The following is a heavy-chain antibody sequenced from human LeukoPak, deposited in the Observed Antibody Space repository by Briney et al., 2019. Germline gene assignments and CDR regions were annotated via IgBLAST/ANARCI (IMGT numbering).Heavy chain of an antibody. CDR3: AKDLTQWSKHYNYYMDV. CDR2: ISGRGASK. CDR1: GLTFNNYA. V-gene: IGHV3-23*01. Sequence: GGSLRLSCAVSGLTFNNYAMSWVRQAPGKGLEWVSGISGRGASKYYADSVKGRFTISRDNSKNTLYLQLNSLRGEDTAVYYCAKDLTQWSKHYNYYMDVWGKGTTVTISS. D-gene: IGHD6-19*01. J-gene: IGHJ6*03.